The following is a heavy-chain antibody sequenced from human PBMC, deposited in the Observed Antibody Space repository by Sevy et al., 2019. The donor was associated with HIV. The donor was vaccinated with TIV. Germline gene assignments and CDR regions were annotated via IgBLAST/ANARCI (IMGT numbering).Heavy chain of an antibody. CDR2: ISGSGGST. CDR3: AKDPGLFSGYYRLDAFDI. Sequence: GGSLRLSCAASGFTFSSYAMSWVRQAPGKGLEWVSAISGSGGSTYYADSVKGRFTISRDNSKNTLYLQMNSLRAEDTAVYDCAKDPGLFSGYYRLDAFDIWGQGTMVTVSS. D-gene: IGHD3-22*01. CDR1: GFTFSSYA. V-gene: IGHV3-23*01. J-gene: IGHJ3*02.